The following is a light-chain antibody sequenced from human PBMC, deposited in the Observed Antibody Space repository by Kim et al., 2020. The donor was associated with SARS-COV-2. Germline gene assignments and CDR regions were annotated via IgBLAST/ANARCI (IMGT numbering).Light chain of an antibody. CDR1: QSVAGNS. Sequence: SPGERATPSCRASQSVAGNSLAWYQQRPGQSPRLLIHGTSTRATGIPDRFSGSGSGTDFTLTISRLDPEDFAVYYCQHYDDSLFTFGPGTKVDIK. J-gene: IGKJ3*01. CDR2: GTS. V-gene: IGKV3-20*01. CDR3: QHYDDSLFT.